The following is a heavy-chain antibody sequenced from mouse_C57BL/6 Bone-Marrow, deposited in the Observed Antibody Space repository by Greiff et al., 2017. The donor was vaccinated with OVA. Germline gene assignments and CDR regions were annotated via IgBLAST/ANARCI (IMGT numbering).Heavy chain of an antibody. V-gene: IGHV1-69*01. CDR2: IDPSDSYT. D-gene: IGHD2-4*01. J-gene: IGHJ3*01. CDR1: GYTFTSYW. CDR3: ARDDYDETWFAY. Sequence: QVQLQQPGAELVMPGASVKLSCKASGYTFTSYWMHWVKQRPGQGLEWIGEIDPSDSYTNYNQKFKGKSTLTVDKSSSTANMQLSSLTSEDSAVYYCARDDYDETWFAYWGQGTLVTVSA.